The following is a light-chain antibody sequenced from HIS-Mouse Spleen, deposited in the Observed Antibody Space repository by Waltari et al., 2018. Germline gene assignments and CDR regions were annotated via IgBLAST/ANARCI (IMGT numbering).Light chain of an antibody. CDR3: SSYTSSSTYV. J-gene: IGLJ1*01. CDR1: SSDVGGYNY. Sequence: QSALTQPASVSGSPGQSITISCTGTSSDVGGYNYVSWYQQHTGKAPKLMIYDVSNRPSGVSNRFSGAKSANTASRTISGLQAEDEADYYCSSYTSSSTYVFGTGTKVTVL. CDR2: DVS. V-gene: IGLV2-14*03.